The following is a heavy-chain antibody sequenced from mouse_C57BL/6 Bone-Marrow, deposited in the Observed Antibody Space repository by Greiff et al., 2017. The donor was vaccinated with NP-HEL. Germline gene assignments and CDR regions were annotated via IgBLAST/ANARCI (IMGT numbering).Heavy chain of an antibody. CDR2: IWRGGST. J-gene: IGHJ4*01. Sequence: VQGVESGPGLVQPSQSLSITCTVSGFSLTSYGVHWVRQSPGKGLEWLGVIWRGGSTDYNAAFMSRLSITKDNSKSQVFFKMNSLQADDTAIYYCAKTSNYFYAMDYWGQGTSVTVSS. D-gene: IGHD2-5*01. CDR3: AKTSNYFYAMDY. CDR1: GFSLTSYG. V-gene: IGHV2-5*01.